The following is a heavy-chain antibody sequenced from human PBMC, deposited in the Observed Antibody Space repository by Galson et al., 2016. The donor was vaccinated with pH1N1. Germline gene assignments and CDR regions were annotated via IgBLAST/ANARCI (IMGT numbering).Heavy chain of an antibody. J-gene: IGHJ3*02. Sequence: SLRLSCAASGFTFSSYGIHWVRQAPGKGLEWVAVIWYDGSNKYYEDSVNGRFRIFRDNSKNTLYLQMNSLRAEDTAVYYCEREVLRGSGSSDAFDIWGQGTMVTVSS. CDR1: GFTFSSYG. D-gene: IGHD3-10*01. CDR2: IWYDGSNK. V-gene: IGHV3-33*01. CDR3: EREVLRGSGSSDAFDI.